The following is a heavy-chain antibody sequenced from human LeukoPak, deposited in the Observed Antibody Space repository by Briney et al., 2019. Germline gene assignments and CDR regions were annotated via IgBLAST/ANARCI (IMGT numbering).Heavy chain of an antibody. V-gene: IGHV1-8*01. Sequence: GASVKVSCKASGYTFTSYDINWVRQATGQGLEWMGWMNPNSGNTGYAQKFQGRVTMTRNTSISTAYMELSSLRSEDTAVYYCARGRRTVVVVPAAKEREHVYYFDYWGQGTLVTVSS. CDR2: MNPNSGNT. CDR3: ARGRRTVVVVPAAKEREHVYYFDY. J-gene: IGHJ4*02. CDR1: GYTFTSYD. D-gene: IGHD2-2*01.